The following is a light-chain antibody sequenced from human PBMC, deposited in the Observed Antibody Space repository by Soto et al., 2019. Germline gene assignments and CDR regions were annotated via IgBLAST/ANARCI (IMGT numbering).Light chain of an antibody. CDR1: SSDVGSYNL. J-gene: IGLJ1*01. Sequence: QSALTQPASVSGSPGQSITISCTGTSSDVGSYNLVSWYQQHPGKAPKLMIYGVNKRPSGVSNRFSGSKSGNTASLTISGLQAEDYADYYCCSYAGSSTFDVFGTGTQVTLL. CDR2: GVN. V-gene: IGLV2-23*02. CDR3: CSYAGSSTFDV.